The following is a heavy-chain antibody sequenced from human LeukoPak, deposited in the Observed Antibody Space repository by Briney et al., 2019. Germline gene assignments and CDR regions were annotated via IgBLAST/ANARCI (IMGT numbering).Heavy chain of an antibody. CDR1: GYTFTGYY. J-gene: IGHJ2*01. CDR2: INPNSGGT. Sequence: ASVKVSCKASGYTFTGYYMHWVRQAPGQGLEWMGWINPNSGGTNYAQKFQGRVTMTRDTSISTAYMELRSLRSDDTAVYYCARTSYYDFWSGSAIADSYFDLWGRGTLVTVSS. V-gene: IGHV1-2*02. D-gene: IGHD3-3*01. CDR3: ARTSYYDFWSGSAIADSYFDL.